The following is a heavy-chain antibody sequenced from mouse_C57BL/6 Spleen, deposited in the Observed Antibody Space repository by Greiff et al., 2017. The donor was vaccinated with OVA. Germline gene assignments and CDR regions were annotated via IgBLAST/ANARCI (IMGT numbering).Heavy chain of an antibody. CDR3: ARSTAPPPDYFDY. CDR1: GYAFSSSW. V-gene: IGHV1-82*01. Sequence: QVQLQQSGPELVKPGASVKISCKASGYAFSSSWMNWVKQRPGKGLEWIGRIYPGDGDTNYNGKFKGKATLTADKSSSTAYMQLRSLTSEDSAVYFCARSTAPPPDYFDYWGQGTTLTVSS. CDR2: IYPGDGDT. J-gene: IGHJ2*01.